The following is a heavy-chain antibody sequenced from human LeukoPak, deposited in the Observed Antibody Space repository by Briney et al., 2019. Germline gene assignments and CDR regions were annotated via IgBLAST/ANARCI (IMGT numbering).Heavy chain of an antibody. Sequence: ASVKVSCKASGGTFSGFTISWVRQAPGQGFEWMGGITPIFGTANFAQKFQGRVSITADESTSTAFMELSSLRSEDTAVYYCAREWGLESSGYYYAYWGQGTLVTVSS. V-gene: IGHV1-69*13. D-gene: IGHD3-22*01. CDR3: AREWGLESSGYYYAY. CDR2: ITPIFGTA. J-gene: IGHJ4*02. CDR1: GGTFSGFT.